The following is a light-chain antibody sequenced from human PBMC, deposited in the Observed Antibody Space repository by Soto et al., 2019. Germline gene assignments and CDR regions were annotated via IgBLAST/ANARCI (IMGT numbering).Light chain of an antibody. V-gene: IGLV2-11*01. Sequence: QSALTQPRSVSGSPGQSVTISCTGTSSDVGGYDYVSWCQQHPGKAPKLLIYDVTRRPSGVPDRFSGSKSGNTASLTISGLQAEDEADYYCQSYDSSLSGYVFGTGTKVTVL. J-gene: IGLJ1*01. CDR1: SSDVGGYDY. CDR3: QSYDSSLSGYV. CDR2: DVT.